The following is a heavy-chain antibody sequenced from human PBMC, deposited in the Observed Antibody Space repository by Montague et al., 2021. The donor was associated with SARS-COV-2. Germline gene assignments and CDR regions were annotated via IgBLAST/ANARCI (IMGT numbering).Heavy chain of an antibody. CDR1: GFTFNNYA. CDR2: IASGGRST. CDR3: VKDPVPVAGRYFDY. Sequence: SLRLSCAASGFTFNNYAMNWVRQAPGKGLEWVSVIASGGRSTFYADSVKGRFTISRDNPKDTLYLQMYSLRPEGTAIYYCVKDPVPVAGRYFDYWSQGTLVTVSS. V-gene: IGHV3-23*03. J-gene: IGHJ4*02. D-gene: IGHD6-19*01.